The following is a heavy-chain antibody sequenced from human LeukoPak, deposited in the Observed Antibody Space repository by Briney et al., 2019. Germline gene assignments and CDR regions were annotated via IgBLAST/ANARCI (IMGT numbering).Heavy chain of an antibody. V-gene: IGHV2-5*01. CDR1: GFSLSTSGVG. CDR2: IYWNDDK. D-gene: IGHD3-3*01. Sequence: SGPTLVKPTQTLTLTCTFSGFSLSTSGVGVGWIRQPPGKALEWLALIYWNDDKRYSPSLKSRLTITKDTSKNQVVLTMTNMDPVDTATYYCAHGTDFWSGYYTRGWFDPWGQGTLVTVSS. J-gene: IGHJ5*02. CDR3: AHGTDFWSGYYTRGWFDP.